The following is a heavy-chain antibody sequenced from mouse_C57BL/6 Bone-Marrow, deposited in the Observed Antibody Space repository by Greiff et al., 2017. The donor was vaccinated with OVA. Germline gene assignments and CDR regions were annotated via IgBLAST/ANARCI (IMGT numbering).Heavy chain of an antibody. CDR2: ISNGGGST. CDR1: GFTFSDYY. J-gene: IGHJ3*01. D-gene: IGHD4-1*01. CDR3: ARPSWAWFAY. Sequence: EVQLVESGGGLVQPGGSLKLSCAASGFTFSDYYMYWVRQTPEKRLEWVAYISNGGGSTYYPDTVKGRFTISRDNAKNTLYLQMSRLKSEDTAMYYCARPSWAWFAYWGQGTLVTVSA. V-gene: IGHV5-12*01.